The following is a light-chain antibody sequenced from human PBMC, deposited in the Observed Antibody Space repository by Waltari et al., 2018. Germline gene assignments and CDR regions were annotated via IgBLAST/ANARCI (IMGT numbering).Light chain of an antibody. J-gene: IGKJ1*01. V-gene: IGKV3-20*01. CDR1: QSVNSK. CDR2: GAS. Sequence: EIVLTQSPGTLSLSPGERATLSCRASQSVNSKLAWYQQEPGQAPRLLIYGASSRATGIPDRFSGSGSGTDFTLTISRLEPEDFALYYCHHYGQQYGSSPGTFGQGTKVEIK. CDR3: HHYGQQYGSSPGT.